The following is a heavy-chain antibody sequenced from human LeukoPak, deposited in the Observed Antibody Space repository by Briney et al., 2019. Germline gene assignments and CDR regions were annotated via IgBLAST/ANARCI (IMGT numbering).Heavy chain of an antibody. Sequence: SETLSLTCTVSGSMYNYYWSWIRQPPGKGLEWIGYIHYNGITNYSPSLKSRVTMSLDTSKNQVSLKLSSVTAADTAVYYCARRLLWFGELNWFDPWGQGTLVTVSS. V-gene: IGHV4-59*08. D-gene: IGHD3-10*01. CDR2: IHYNGIT. CDR3: ARRLLWFGELNWFDP. CDR1: GSMYNYY. J-gene: IGHJ5*02.